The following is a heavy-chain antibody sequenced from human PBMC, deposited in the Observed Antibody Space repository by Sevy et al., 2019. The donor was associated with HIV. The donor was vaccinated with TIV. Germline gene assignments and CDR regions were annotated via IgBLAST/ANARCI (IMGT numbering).Heavy chain of an antibody. CDR1: GFTFSTST. CDR3: VRDGWNY. J-gene: IGHJ4*02. D-gene: IGHD2-15*01. CDR2: MTSSGSYI. Sequence: GGSLRLSCAASGFTFSTSTMNWVRQAPGKGLEWVSSMTSSGSYILYADSVKGRFTISRDNAKNSVFLQMNSLRVEDTAVYHCVRDGWNYWGQGTLVTVSS. V-gene: IGHV3-21*01.